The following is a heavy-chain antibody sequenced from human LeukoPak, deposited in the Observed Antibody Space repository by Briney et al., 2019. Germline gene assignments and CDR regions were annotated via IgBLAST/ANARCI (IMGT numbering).Heavy chain of an antibody. J-gene: IGHJ6*03. CDR2: INTNTGNP. CDR1: GYTFTSYA. D-gene: IGHD3-10*01. Sequence: GASVKVSCKASGYTFTSYAVNWVRQAPGQGLEWMGWINTNTGNPTYAQGFTGRFVFSLDTSVTTAYLQISSLKDEDTAVYYCAREAGDYYYYYMDVWGKGTTVTVSS. CDR3: AREAGDYYYYYMDV. V-gene: IGHV7-4-1*02.